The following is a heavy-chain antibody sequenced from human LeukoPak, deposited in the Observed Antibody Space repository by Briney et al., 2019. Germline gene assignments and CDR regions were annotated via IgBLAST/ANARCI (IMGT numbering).Heavy chain of an antibody. Sequence: PGGSLRLSCAASGFTFSSYAMHWVRQAPGKGLEYVAAISSSGGSTYYANSVKGRFTISRDNSKNTLYLQMGSLRAEDMAVYYCARGTIRAVAYNWFDPWGQGTLVTVSS. V-gene: IGHV3-64*01. CDR2: ISSSGGST. CDR1: GFTFSSYA. J-gene: IGHJ5*02. CDR3: ARGTIRAVAYNWFDP. D-gene: IGHD3-10*01.